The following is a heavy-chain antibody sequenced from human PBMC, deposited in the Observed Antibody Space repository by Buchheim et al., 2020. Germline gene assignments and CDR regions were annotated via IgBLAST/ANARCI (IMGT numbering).Heavy chain of an antibody. V-gene: IGHV3-48*02. CDR2: ISGGSDSI. D-gene: IGHD1-20*01. CDR1: GFTFGSYT. J-gene: IGHJ4*02. Sequence: EVQLVESGGGLVQPGGSLRLSCVVSGFTFGSYTMNWIRQAPGKGLECVSYISGGSDSIYYADSVKGRFTISRDNAKNSLYLQMNNLRDEDTAVYYCAREARDNWNDDYWGQGTL. CDR3: AREARDNWNDDY.